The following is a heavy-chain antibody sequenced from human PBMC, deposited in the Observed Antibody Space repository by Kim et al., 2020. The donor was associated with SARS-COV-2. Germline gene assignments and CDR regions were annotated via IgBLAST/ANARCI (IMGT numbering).Heavy chain of an antibody. CDR1: GGSFSGYY. Sequence: SETLSLTCAVYGGSFSGYYWSWIRQPPGKGLEWIGEINHSGSTNYNQSLKSRVTISVDTSKNQFSLKLSSVTAADTAVYYCARAGFRGRIVGYNAIPLDYWGQGTLVTVSS. V-gene: IGHV4-34*01. J-gene: IGHJ4*02. CDR2: INHSGST. CDR3: ARAGFRGRIVGYNAIPLDY. D-gene: IGHD1-26*01.